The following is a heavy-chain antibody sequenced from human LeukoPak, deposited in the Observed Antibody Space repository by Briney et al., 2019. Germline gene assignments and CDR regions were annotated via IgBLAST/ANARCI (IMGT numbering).Heavy chain of an antibody. CDR3: ARMALDDSSGYYPLDY. CDR2: IIPILGIA. V-gene: IGHV1-69*02. D-gene: IGHD3-22*01. Sequence: ASVNVSCKASGYTFTTYTMNWVRQAPGQGLEWMGRIIPILGIANYAQKFQGRVTITADKSTSTAYMELSSLRSEDTAVYYCARMALDDSSGYYPLDYWGQGALVTVSS. J-gene: IGHJ4*02. CDR1: GYTFTTYT.